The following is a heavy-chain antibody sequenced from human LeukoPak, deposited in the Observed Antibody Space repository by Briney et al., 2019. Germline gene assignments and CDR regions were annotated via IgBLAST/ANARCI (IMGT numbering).Heavy chain of an antibody. CDR2: IRYDGSNK. V-gene: IGHV3-30*02. Sequence: PGGSLRLSCAASGFTFSSYGMHWVRQAPGKGLEWVAFIRYDGSNKYYADSVKGRFTISRDNSKNTLYLQMNSLRAEDTAVYYCAKYQSYGYAPDAFDIWGQGTMVTVSS. D-gene: IGHD5-18*01. J-gene: IGHJ3*02. CDR1: GFTFSSYG. CDR3: AKYQSYGYAPDAFDI.